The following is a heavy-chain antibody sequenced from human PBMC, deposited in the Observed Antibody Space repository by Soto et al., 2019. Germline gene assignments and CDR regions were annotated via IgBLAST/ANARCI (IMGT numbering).Heavy chain of an antibody. V-gene: IGHV4-30-4*01. J-gene: IGHJ4*02. D-gene: IGHD3-3*01. CDR2: IYYSGST. Sequence: SETLSLTCTVSGGSSSSGDYYWSWIRQPPGKGLEWIGYIYYSGSTYYNPSLKSRVTISVDTSKNQFSLKLSSVTAADTAVYYCATASTIFGVAIPYFDYWGQGTLVTVSS. CDR3: ATASTIFGVAIPYFDY. CDR1: GGSSSSGDYY.